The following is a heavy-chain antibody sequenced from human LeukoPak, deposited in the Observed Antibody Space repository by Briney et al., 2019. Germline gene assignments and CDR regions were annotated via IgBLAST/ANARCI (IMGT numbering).Heavy chain of an antibody. CDR1: GFTFDDYA. Sequence: GGSLRLSCAASGFTFDDYAMHWVRQAPGKGLEWVSLISWDGGSTYYADSVKGRFTISRDNSKNSLYLQMNSLRAEDTALYYCAKDAGYSSSSRGYYYYYYMDVWGKGTTVTVSS. D-gene: IGHD6-6*01. CDR2: ISWDGGST. J-gene: IGHJ6*03. CDR3: AKDAGYSSSSRGYYYYYYMDV. V-gene: IGHV3-43D*03.